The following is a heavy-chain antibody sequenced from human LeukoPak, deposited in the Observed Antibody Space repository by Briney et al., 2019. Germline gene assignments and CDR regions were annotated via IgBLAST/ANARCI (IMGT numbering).Heavy chain of an antibody. CDR1: GGSIRSYY. CDR2: INVSGST. V-gene: IGHV4-59*01. Sequence: SETLSLTCTVSGGSIRSYYWSWLRQTPGKGLEWIGSINVSGSTNYSPSLKSRVTISVDTSKNQFSLKLSSVTAADTAVYYCARGGSGSYRPFDYWGQGTLVTVSS. CDR3: ARGGSGSYRPFDY. D-gene: IGHD1-26*01. J-gene: IGHJ4*02.